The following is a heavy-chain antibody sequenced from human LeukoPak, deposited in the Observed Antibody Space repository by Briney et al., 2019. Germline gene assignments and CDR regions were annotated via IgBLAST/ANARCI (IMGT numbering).Heavy chain of an antibody. D-gene: IGHD2-15*01. CDR3: AKDMRGEGYPDY. V-gene: IGHV3-9*01. CDR2: ISWNSGSI. CDR1: GFTFDDYA. J-gene: IGHJ4*02. Sequence: GGSLRLSCAASGFTFDDYAMHWVRQAPGKGLEWVSGISWNSGSIGYADSMKGRFTISRDNAKNSLYLQMNSLRAEDTALYYCAKDMRGEGYPDYWGQGTLVTVSS.